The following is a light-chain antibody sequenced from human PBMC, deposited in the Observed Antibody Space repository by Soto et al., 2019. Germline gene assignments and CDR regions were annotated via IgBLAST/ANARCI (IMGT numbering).Light chain of an antibody. Sequence: DIVMTQSPDSLAVSLGERATINCKSSQSVLFSSNNKNYLAWYQQKPGQPPKLLIYWASTRESGVPNRFSGSGSGTDFNLTISSLQAEDVAVYYCQQSYSTPIPFGQGTRLEIK. CDR1: QSVLFSSNNKNY. J-gene: IGKJ5*01. CDR3: QQSYSTPIP. CDR2: WAS. V-gene: IGKV4-1*01.